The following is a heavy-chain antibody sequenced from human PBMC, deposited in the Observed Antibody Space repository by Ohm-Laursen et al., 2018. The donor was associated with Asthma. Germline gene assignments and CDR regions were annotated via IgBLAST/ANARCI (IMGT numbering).Heavy chain of an antibody. V-gene: IGHV1-2*06. J-gene: IGHJ4*02. CDR3: ASGLAGDYGDYIPDF. CDR2: FNPNDGAT. D-gene: IGHD4-17*01. CDR1: GYTFTAYY. Sequence: SVKVSCKASGYTFTAYYMHWVRQAPGQGLEWMGRFNPNDGATSFAQKFQGRVTMAWDTSITTAYMELSRLRSDDTAMYYCASGLAGDYGDYIPDFWGQGSLVTVSS.